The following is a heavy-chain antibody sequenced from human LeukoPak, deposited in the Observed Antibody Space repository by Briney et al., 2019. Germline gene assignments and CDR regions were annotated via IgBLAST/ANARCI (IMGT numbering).Heavy chain of an antibody. J-gene: IGHJ4*02. CDR1: GFTFSGFY. CDR2: ISGSTIYI. CDR3: ARVRCSRGTCYLDY. D-gene: IGHD2-15*01. V-gene: IGHV3-21*06. Sequence: PWGSLRLSCAASGFTFSGFYMNWVRQAPGKGLEWVSTISGSTIYIYYADSVKGRFTISRDNAKNSLSLQMNSLRAEDTAVYYCARVRCSRGTCYLDYWGQGTLVTVSS.